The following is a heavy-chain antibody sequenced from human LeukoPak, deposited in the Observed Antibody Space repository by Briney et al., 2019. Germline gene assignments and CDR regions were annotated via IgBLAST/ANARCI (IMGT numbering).Heavy chain of an antibody. J-gene: IGHJ4*02. CDR1: GFTFSTYA. Sequence: GGSLRLSCAASGFTFSTYAMSWVRQAPGKGLEWVSTISGGGGSTYYADSVKGRFTISRDNSKNTLYLQMNSLRAEDTALHYCAKDRSDVPETFDYWGQGTLVAVSS. V-gene: IGHV3-23*01. CDR2: ISGGGGST. CDR3: AKDRSDVPETFDY.